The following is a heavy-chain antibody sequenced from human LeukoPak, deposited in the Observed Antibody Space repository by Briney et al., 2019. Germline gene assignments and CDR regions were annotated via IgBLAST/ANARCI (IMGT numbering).Heavy chain of an antibody. Sequence: SETLSLTCTVSGGSISSYYWSWIRQPPGRGLEWIGYIYYSGSTNYNPSLKSRVTISVDTSKNQFSLKLSSVTAADTAVYYCASLYCSSTSCHFDYWGQGTLVTVSS. CDR1: GGSISSYY. V-gene: IGHV4-59*08. CDR2: IYYSGST. J-gene: IGHJ4*02. D-gene: IGHD2-2*01. CDR3: ASLYCSSTSCHFDY.